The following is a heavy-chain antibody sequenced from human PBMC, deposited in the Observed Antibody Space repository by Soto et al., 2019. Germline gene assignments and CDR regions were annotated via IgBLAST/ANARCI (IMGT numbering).Heavy chain of an antibody. CDR1: GGSISSGGSY. J-gene: IGHJ4*02. V-gene: IGHV4-31*03. CDR2: IHYSGSS. Sequence: SETLSLTCTVSGGSISSGGSYWSWIRQHPGKGLEWIGYIHYSGSSYYNPSLKSRLTISLDTSKNQFSLKLTSVTAADTAVYYCARDAPFGGTRYCSTTTCPGYFDYWGQGTLVTVSS. CDR3: ARDAPFGGTRYCSTTTCPGYFDY. D-gene: IGHD2-2*01.